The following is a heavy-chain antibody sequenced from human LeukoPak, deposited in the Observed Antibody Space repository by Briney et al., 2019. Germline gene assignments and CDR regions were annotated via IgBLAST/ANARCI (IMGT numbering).Heavy chain of an antibody. J-gene: IGHJ4*02. Sequence: GSLRLSCAASGFTFTSYWMQWVRQVPGKGLAWVSRINGDGSSTTYADSVRGRFTISRDNAKNTLYLQMNSLGAEDTAVYYCAKPITIFGVVVYWGQGTLVTVSS. V-gene: IGHV3-74*01. D-gene: IGHD3-3*01. CDR2: INGDGSST. CDR1: GFTFTSYW. CDR3: AKPITIFGVVVY.